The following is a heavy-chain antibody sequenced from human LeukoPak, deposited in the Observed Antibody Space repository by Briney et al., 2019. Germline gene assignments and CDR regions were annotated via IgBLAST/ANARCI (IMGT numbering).Heavy chain of an antibody. CDR3: ATETPVGLFDY. J-gene: IGHJ4*02. CDR2: IYSGGNT. V-gene: IGHV3-53*01. D-gene: IGHD1-26*01. Sequence: PGGSLRLSCTVSGFTVSSNSMSWVRQAPGKGLEWVSFIYSGGNTHYSDSVKGRFTISRDNSKNTLYLQMNSLRAEDTAVYYCATETPVGLFDYWGQGTLVTVSS. CDR1: GFTVSSNS.